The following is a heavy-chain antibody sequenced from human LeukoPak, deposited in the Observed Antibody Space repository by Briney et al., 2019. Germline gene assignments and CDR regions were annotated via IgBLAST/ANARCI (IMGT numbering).Heavy chain of an antibody. V-gene: IGHV1-8*01. D-gene: IGHD5-24*01. CDR2: MNPNSGNT. J-gene: IGHJ4*02. CDR3: ARDNRGDGYNSDY. Sequence: ASVKVSCKASGYTFTSYDINWVRQATGQGLEWMGWMNPNSGNTGYAQKFQGRVTMTRNTSISTAYMELSSLRSDDTAVYYCARDNRGDGYNSDYWGQGTLVTVSS. CDR1: GYTFTSYD.